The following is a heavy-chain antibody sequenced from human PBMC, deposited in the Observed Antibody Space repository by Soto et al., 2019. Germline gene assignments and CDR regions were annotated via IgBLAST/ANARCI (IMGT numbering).Heavy chain of an antibody. CDR1: GFIFSSYA. Sequence: VQLLESGGGLVQPGGSLRLSCAASGFIFSSYAMNWVRQAPGKGLEWVAGISGSGGRTYYKDSVKGRFTISRDNSKNTLYLQMNSLRAEDTAVYYCARGLWELPYWGQGTLVTVSS. CDR2: ISGSGGRT. J-gene: IGHJ4*02. CDR3: ARGLWELPY. D-gene: IGHD1-26*01. V-gene: IGHV3-23*01.